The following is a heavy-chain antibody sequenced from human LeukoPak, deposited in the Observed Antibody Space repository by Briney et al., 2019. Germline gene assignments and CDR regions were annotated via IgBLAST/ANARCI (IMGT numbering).Heavy chain of an antibody. D-gene: IGHD6-13*01. CDR1: GGSITTYY. Sequence: SETLSLTCTVSGGSITTYYWSWIRQPPGKGLDWIGYIHYSGSTNYNPSLKSRVTISVDTSKNQFSLKLTSVTAADTAVYYCARRRIAAAGTARLFDPWGQGTLVTVSS. CDR3: ARRRIAAAGTARLFDP. J-gene: IGHJ5*02. CDR2: IHYSGST. V-gene: IGHV4-59*12.